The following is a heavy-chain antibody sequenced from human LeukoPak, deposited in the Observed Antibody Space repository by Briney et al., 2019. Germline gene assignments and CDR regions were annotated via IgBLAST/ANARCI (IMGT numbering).Heavy chain of an antibody. J-gene: IGHJ5*02. CDR1: GFTFNSYT. D-gene: IGHD1-26*01. CDR2: ISGSGFNS. Sequence: GGSLRLSCAASGFTFNSYTMSWVRQAPGRGLEWVSRISGSGFNSDYADSVKGRFTISRDNSKNTLYLQMNSLRAEDTAVYYCAKDYSGTYYGNWFDPWGQGTLVTVSS. CDR3: AKDYSGTYYGNWFDP. V-gene: IGHV3-23*01.